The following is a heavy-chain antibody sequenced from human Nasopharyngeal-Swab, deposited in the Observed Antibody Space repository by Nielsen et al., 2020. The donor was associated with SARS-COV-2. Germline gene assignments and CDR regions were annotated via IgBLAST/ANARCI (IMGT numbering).Heavy chain of an antibody. Sequence: GSLRLSCAASGFTFSDYYMSWIRQPPGKGLEWNGSIYYSGSTYYNPSLKSRVTISVDTSKNQFSLKLSSVTAADTAVYYCARHSGSFLTWEHAFDIWGQGTMVTVSS. J-gene: IGHJ3*02. CDR2: IYYSGST. V-gene: IGHV4-39*01. D-gene: IGHD1-26*01. CDR1: GFTFSDYY. CDR3: ARHSGSFLTWEHAFDI.